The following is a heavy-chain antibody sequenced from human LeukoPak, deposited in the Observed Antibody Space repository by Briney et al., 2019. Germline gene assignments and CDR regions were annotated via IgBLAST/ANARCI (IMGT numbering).Heavy chain of an antibody. J-gene: IGHJ4*02. Sequence: GGSLRLSCAASGFTFSSYAMSWVRQAPGKGLEWVSAISGSGGSTYYADSVKGRFTISRDNSKNTLYLQMNSPRAEDTAVYYCAKGDLSYDILTGRIDYWGQGTLVTVSS. CDR2: ISGSGGST. V-gene: IGHV3-23*01. CDR1: GFTFSSYA. D-gene: IGHD3-9*01. CDR3: AKGDLSYDILTGRIDY.